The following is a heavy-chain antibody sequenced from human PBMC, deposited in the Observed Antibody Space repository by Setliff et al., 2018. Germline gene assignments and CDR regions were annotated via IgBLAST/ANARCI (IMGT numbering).Heavy chain of an antibody. CDR3: ARAKDGYDFDYFDY. CDR2: IHHTGTT. CDR1: GGSIGSNNYN. V-gene: IGHV4-31*03. J-gene: IGHJ4*02. Sequence: SETLSLTCTVSGGSIGSNNYNWDWIRQPPGKGLEWIGYIHHTGTTFYNPSLRSRVTISVDTSKNQFSLKLTSLTAADTAVYYCARAKDGYDFDYFDYWGQGTPVTVSS. D-gene: IGHD5-12*01.